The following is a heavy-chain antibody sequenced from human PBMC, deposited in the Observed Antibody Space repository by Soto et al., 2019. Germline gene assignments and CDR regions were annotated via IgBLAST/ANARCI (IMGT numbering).Heavy chain of an antibody. CDR1: GYIFTNYW. CDR3: ARGYYDSSGPDY. V-gene: IGHV5-10-1*01. J-gene: IGHJ4*02. Sequence: GESLKISCEGSGYIFTNYWINWMRQMPGKGLEWMGKIDPTDSYTYYSPSFQGHVTISADKSINTAYLQWSSLEASDTAIYFCARGYYDSSGPDYWGQGTLVTVS. D-gene: IGHD3-22*01. CDR2: IDPTDSYT.